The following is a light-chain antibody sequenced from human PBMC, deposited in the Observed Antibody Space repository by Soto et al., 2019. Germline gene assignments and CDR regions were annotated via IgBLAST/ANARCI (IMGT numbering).Light chain of an antibody. CDR1: QSVSSSY. CDR3: QQRSNWIT. V-gene: IGKV3D-20*02. CDR2: GAS. Sequence: EIVLTQSPGTLSLSPGERATLSCRASQSVSSSYLAWYQQKPGQAPRLLIYGASSRATGIPDRFSGSGSGTDFTLTISSLEPEDFAVYYCQQRSNWITFGQGTRLEIK. J-gene: IGKJ5*01.